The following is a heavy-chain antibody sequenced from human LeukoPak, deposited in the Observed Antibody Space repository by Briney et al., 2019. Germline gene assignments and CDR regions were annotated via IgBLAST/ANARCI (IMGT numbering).Heavy chain of an antibody. J-gene: IGHJ5*02. CDR2: INLSGST. Sequence: PSETLSLTCAVYGGSFSGYYWGWFRQPPGKGLEWIGEINLSGSTNYNPSLKSRVTISVDTSKNQFSLKLSSVTAADTAVYYCARGFPRYCTNGVCYTDWFDPWGQGTLVTVSS. D-gene: IGHD2-8*01. CDR3: ARGFPRYCTNGVCYTDWFDP. CDR1: GGSFSGYY. V-gene: IGHV4-34*01.